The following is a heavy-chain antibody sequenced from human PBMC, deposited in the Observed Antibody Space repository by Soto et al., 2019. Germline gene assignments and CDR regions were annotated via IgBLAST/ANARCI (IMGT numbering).Heavy chain of an antibody. CDR3: ARDRGYYYDSSGYFYFEY. V-gene: IGHV1-2*02. J-gene: IGHJ4*02. CDR1: GYTFTGYY. Sequence: ASVKVSCKASGYTFTGYYMHWVGQAPGQGLEWMGWINPNSGGTNYAQKFQGRVTMTRDTSISTAYMELSRLRSDDTAVYYCARDRGYYYDSSGYFYFEYWGQGTLVNVSS. CDR2: INPNSGGT. D-gene: IGHD3-22*01.